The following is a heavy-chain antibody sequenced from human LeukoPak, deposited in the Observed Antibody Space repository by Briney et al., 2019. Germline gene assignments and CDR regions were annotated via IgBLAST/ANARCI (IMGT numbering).Heavy chain of an antibody. CDR1: GGSMSSYY. D-gene: IGHD5-12*01. J-gene: IGHJ4*02. CDR2: IYYSGTT. Sequence: SETLSLTCTVSGGSMSSYYWSWTRQPPGKGLEWIGYIYYSGTTNYNPSLKSRVTMSVDTSMNQFSLKMSSVTAADTAVYYCATGGLGGYSGYDYGYWGQGTLVTVSS. CDR3: ATGGLGGYSGYDYGY. V-gene: IGHV4-59*08.